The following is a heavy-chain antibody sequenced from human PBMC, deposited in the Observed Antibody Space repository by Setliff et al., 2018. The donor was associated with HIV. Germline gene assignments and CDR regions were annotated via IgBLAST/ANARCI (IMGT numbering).Heavy chain of an antibody. D-gene: IGHD1-26*01. V-gene: IGHV1-46*01. CDR1: GGTFSSYA. CDR3: TKREAGAKPFDY. CDR2: IYPGGARR. Sequence: ASVKVSCKASGGTFSSYAISWVRQAPGQGLEWMGVIYPGGARRSYAQKFQGRVTMTLDASTSTVYMELSSLRAEDTALYYCTKREAGAKPFDYWGRGTLVTVSS. J-gene: IGHJ4*02.